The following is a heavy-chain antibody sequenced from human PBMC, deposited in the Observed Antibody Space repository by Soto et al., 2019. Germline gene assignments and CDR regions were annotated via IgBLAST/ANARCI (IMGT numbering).Heavy chain of an antibody. Sequence: LVTLCVSRSVVGGHGISIDGYWNWIRQPPRKRKKWIAYVYYSGTTNYNPSLKSRVTISVDTSKSQFSLNLSSVTAADTAVYYCARLPRTGSPRYYLDSWGQGTLVTVSS. D-gene: IGHD1-1*01. CDR3: ARLPRTGSPRYYLDS. J-gene: IGHJ4*02. CDR2: VYYSGTT. CDR1: GGHGISIDGY. V-gene: IGHV4-61*08.